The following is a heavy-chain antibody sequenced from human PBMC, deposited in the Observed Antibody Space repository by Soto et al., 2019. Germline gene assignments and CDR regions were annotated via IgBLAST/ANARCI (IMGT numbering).Heavy chain of an antibody. D-gene: IGHD1-1*01. V-gene: IGHV4-34*01. CDR1: GGSFSGYY. CDR3: TRGYNWNDGLDY. Sequence: SETLSLTCAVYGGSFSGYYGSWIRQPPGKGLEWIGEINHSGSTNYNPSLKSRVTISVDTSKNQFSLKLSSVTAADTAVYYCTRGYNWNDGLDYWGQGTLVTVSS. J-gene: IGHJ4*02. CDR2: INHSGST.